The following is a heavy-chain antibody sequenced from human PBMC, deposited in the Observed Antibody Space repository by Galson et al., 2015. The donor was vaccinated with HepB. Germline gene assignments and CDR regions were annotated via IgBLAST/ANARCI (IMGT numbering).Heavy chain of an antibody. J-gene: IGHJ5*02. Sequence: QSGAEVKKPGESLRISCKGSGYSFTSYWISWVRQMPGKGLEWMGRIDPSDSYTNYSPSFQGHVTISADKSISTAYLQWSSLKASDTAMYYCARLHYDFWSGYTNSGWFDPWGQGTLVTVSS. CDR2: IDPSDSYT. V-gene: IGHV5-10-1*01. CDR3: ARLHYDFWSGYTNSGWFDP. CDR1: GYSFTSYW. D-gene: IGHD3-3*01.